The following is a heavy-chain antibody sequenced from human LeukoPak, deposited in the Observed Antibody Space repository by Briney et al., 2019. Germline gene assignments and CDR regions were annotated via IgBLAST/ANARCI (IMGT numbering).Heavy chain of an antibody. V-gene: IGHV3-30*03. Sequence: GGSLRLSCAASGFTFSNYGMHWVRQAPGKGLEWVAVISYDGSNKYYADSVKGRFTISRDNSKNTVYLQMNSLRAEDTAVYYCARDHDSSGYYVGYWGQGTLVTVSS. CDR3: ARDHDSSGYYVGY. CDR2: ISYDGSNK. D-gene: IGHD3-22*01. CDR1: GFTFSNYG. J-gene: IGHJ4*02.